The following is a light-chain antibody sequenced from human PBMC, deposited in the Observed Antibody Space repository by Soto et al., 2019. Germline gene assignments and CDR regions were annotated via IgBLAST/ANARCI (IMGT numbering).Light chain of an antibody. Sequence: VVLPQSPGTLSLSAGERATLSCRASQSVSNNYLAWYQQKPGQAPRLLIYGVSNRATGIPDRFSGSGSGTDFTLTISRLEPEDFAVYYCQQYGSSGTFGQGTKVDIK. CDR1: QSVSNNY. J-gene: IGKJ1*01. V-gene: IGKV3-20*01. CDR3: QQYGSSGT. CDR2: GVS.